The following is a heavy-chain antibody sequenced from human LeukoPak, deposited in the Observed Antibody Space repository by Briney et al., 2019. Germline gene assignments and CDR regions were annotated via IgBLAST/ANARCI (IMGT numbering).Heavy chain of an antibody. CDR1: GGSISSYY. CDR2: IYTSGST. J-gene: IGHJ5*02. D-gene: IGHD6-13*01. CDR3: ARGYSSSWEGGNWFDP. V-gene: IGHV4-4*07. Sequence: SETLSLTCTVSGGSISSYYWSWIRQPAGKGLEWIGRIYTSGSTNYNPSLKSRVTMSVDTSKNQFSLKLSSVTAADTAVYYCARGYSSSWEGGNWFDPWGQGTLVTVSS.